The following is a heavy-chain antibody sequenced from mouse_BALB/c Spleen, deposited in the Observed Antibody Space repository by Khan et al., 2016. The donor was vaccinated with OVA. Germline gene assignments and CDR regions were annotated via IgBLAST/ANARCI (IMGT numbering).Heavy chain of an antibody. J-gene: IGHJ4*01. V-gene: IGHV3-8*02. D-gene: IGHD1-1*01. CDR1: GDSITSGF. CDR3: GRSYGSWTMDY. Sequence: EVQLQESGPSLVKPSQTLSLTCSVTGDSITSGFWNWIRKFPGNKFEYMGYVTYSGNTYYNPSLKSRISITRDTSKSQYYLQLNSVTTEDTATYCCGRSYGSWTMDYWGQGTSVTVSS. CDR2: VTYSGNT.